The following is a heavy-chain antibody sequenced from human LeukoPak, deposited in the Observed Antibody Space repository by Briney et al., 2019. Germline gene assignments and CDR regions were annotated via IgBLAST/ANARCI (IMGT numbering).Heavy chain of an antibody. J-gene: IGHJ4*02. CDR2: ISGSGGST. CDR1: GFTFSSYA. V-gene: IGHV3-23*01. Sequence: GGSLRLSCAASGFTFSSYAMSWVRQAPEKGLEWVSAISGSGGSTYYADSVKGRFTISRDNSKNTLYLQMNSLRAEDTAVYYCARAAPLRYFDWLCLDYWGQGTLVTVSS. D-gene: IGHD3-9*01. CDR3: ARAAPLRYFDWLCLDY.